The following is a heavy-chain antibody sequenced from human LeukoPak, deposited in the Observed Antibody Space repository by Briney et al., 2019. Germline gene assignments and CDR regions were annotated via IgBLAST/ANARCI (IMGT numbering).Heavy chain of an antibody. J-gene: IGHJ5*02. Sequence: SQTLSLTCAISGDSDSSNSAAWNWIKQSPSRGLEWLGRTYYRSKWYNDYAVSVKSRITINPDTSKNQFSLQLNSVTPEDTAVYYCAREARITGIAAAGTGFDPWGQGTLVTVSS. CDR1: GDSDSSNSAA. CDR2: TYYRSKWYN. CDR3: AREARITGIAAAGTGFDP. V-gene: IGHV6-1*01. D-gene: IGHD6-13*01.